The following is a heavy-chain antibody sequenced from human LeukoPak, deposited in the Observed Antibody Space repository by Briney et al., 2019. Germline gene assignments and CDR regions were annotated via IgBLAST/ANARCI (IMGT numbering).Heavy chain of an antibody. CDR1: GFTFSSYW. D-gene: IGHD3-10*01. V-gene: IGHV3-74*03. CDR3: AKAGYGSGSYHGMDV. J-gene: IGHJ6*04. Sequence: GGSLRLSCAASGFTFSSYWMYWVRHAPGKGLVCVSRINTDGSSTAYADSVTGRFTISRDDAKNTLYLQMNSLRAEDTAVYYCAKAGYGSGSYHGMDVWGKGTTVTVSS. CDR2: INTDGSST.